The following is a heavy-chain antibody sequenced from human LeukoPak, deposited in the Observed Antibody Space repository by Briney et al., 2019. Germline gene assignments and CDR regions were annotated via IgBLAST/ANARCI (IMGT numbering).Heavy chain of an antibody. J-gene: IGHJ6*04. V-gene: IGHV3-23*01. Sequence: GGSLRLSCAASGFTFSSYAMSWVRQAPGKGLEWVSAISGSGGSTYYADSVKGRFTISRDNSKNTLYLQMNSLRAEDTAVYYCASRDILVVPAARYGMDVWGKGTTVTVSS. D-gene: IGHD2-2*01. CDR1: GFTFSSYA. CDR2: ISGSGGST. CDR3: ASRDILVVPAARYGMDV.